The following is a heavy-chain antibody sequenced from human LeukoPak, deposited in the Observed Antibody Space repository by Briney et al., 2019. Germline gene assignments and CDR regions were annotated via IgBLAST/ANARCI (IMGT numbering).Heavy chain of an antibody. Sequence: SETLSLTCTVSGGSISSSSYYWGWIRQPPGEGLEWIGSIYYSGSTYYNPSLKSRVTISVDTSKNQFSLKLSSVTAAVTAVYYCARESYLTMATVPFDYWGQGTLVTVSS. CDR3: ARESYLTMATVPFDY. D-gene: IGHD5-24*01. CDR1: GGSISSSSYY. J-gene: IGHJ4*02. V-gene: IGHV4-39*02. CDR2: IYYSGST.